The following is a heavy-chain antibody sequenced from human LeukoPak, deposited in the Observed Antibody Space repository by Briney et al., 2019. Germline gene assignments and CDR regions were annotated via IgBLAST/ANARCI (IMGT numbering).Heavy chain of an antibody. CDR2: IKNDGSET. CDR3: ARSDGDYVWGSYRYVFVPYFDY. CDR1: GFNFRDHW. J-gene: IGHJ4*02. Sequence: PGGSLRLSCAVSGFNFRDHWMDWVRQAPGKGLQWVGHIKNDGSETYYLDSLKGRFSISRDNTNNALYLQMNSLRVEDTAVYYCARSDGDYVWGSYRYVFVPYFDYWGQGTLVTVSS. D-gene: IGHD3-16*02. V-gene: IGHV3-7*03.